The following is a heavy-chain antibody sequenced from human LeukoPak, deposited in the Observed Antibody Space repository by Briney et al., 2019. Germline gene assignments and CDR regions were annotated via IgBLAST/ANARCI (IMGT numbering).Heavy chain of an antibody. CDR2: ISTSGST. D-gene: IGHD5-18*01. CDR3: ARGYSYGYFY. V-gene: IGHV4-61*02. J-gene: IGHJ4*02. CDR1: GGSINSGSYY. Sequence: PSQTLSLTCTVSGGSINSGSYYWSWIRQPAGKRLEWIGRISTSGSTNYNPSLKSRVTISVDTSKNQFSLKLSSVTAADTAVYYCARGYSYGYFYWGQGTLVTVSS.